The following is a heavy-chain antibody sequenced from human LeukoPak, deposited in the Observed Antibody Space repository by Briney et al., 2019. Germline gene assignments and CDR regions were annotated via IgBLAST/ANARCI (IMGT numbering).Heavy chain of an antibody. CDR1: GYTFTSYS. Sequence: PGGSLRLSCAASGYTFTSYSMNWVRQAPGKGLEWVSYISDGGETIYYADSVKGRFTISRDNAKNSLYLQTNSLRAEDTAVYYCARDCGTTSCYDFPDFDYWGQGTLVTVPS. V-gene: IGHV3-48*01. CDR3: ARDCGTTSCYDFPDFDY. D-gene: IGHD2-2*01. J-gene: IGHJ4*02. CDR2: ISDGGETI.